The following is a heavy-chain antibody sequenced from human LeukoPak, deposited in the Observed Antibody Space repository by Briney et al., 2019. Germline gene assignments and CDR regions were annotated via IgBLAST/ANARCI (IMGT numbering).Heavy chain of an antibody. CDR2: IYHSGST. V-gene: IGHV4-38-2*02. J-gene: IGHJ4*02. D-gene: IGHD3-3*01. Sequence: PSETLSLTCTVSGYSISSGYYWGWIRQPPGKGLEWIGSIYHSGSTYYNPSLKSRVTISVDTSKNQFSLKLSSVTAADTAVYYCARVGYYDFWSQDYWGQGTLVTVSS. CDR3: ARVGYYDFWSQDY. CDR1: GYSISSGYY.